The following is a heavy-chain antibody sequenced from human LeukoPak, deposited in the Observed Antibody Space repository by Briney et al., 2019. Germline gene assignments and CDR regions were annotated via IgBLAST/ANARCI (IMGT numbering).Heavy chain of an antibody. Sequence: SETLSLTCTVSGGSISSYYWSWIRQPPGKGLEWIGYIYYSGSTNYNPSLKSRVTISVDTSKNQFSLELSSVTAADTAVYYCARHIAAAGSNWFDPWGQGTLVTVSS. V-gene: IGHV4-59*08. CDR2: IYYSGST. CDR3: ARHIAAAGSNWFDP. D-gene: IGHD6-13*01. J-gene: IGHJ5*02. CDR1: GGSISSYY.